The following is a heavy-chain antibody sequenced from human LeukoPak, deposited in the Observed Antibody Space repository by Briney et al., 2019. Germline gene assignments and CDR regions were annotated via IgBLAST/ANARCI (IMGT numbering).Heavy chain of an antibody. CDR1: GFTFSDSA. CDR3: TRHVDGYRQDLDF. J-gene: IGHJ4*02. V-gene: IGHV3-73*01. CDR2: IRTEANGYAT. D-gene: IGHD5-18*01. Sequence: GGSLKLSCAASGFTFSDSAMHWVRQASGKGLEWVGRIRTEANGYATAYAASVRGRFTISRDDSKNTAYLQMNSVKTEDTSMYSCTRHVDGYRQDLDFWGQGTLVTVSS.